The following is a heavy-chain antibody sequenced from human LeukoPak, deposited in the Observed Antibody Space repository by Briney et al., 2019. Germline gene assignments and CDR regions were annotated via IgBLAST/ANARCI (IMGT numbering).Heavy chain of an antibody. CDR1: GGSIRSNNYY. CDR3: ARERTSETGYSSSCLDY. CDR2: IYHSGST. Sequence: SETLSLTCSVSGGSIRSNNYYWAWIRQSPGKGLEWIATIYHSGSTYYNSSLKSQVTISVDPLRNQFSLKLRSVTAADTAVYYCARERTSETGYSSSCLDYWGQGTLVTVSS. V-gene: IGHV4-39*07. J-gene: IGHJ4*02. D-gene: IGHD6-13*01.